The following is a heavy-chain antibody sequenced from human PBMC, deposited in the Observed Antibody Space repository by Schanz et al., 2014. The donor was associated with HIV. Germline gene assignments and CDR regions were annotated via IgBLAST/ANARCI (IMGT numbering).Heavy chain of an antibody. CDR1: GFTFSNYA. J-gene: IGHJ4*02. V-gene: IGHV3-33*01. CDR2: IWNDGTSK. CDR3: GRDNSGSIDY. D-gene: IGHD3-10*01. Sequence: QVHLVESGGGVVQPGTSLRLSCAASGFTFSNYAIHWVRQAPGKGLEGVTLIWNDGTSKYYADSVKGRFTISRDASKNALYLQMNSLRAEDTAVYYCGRDNSGSIDYWGQGTLVTVSS.